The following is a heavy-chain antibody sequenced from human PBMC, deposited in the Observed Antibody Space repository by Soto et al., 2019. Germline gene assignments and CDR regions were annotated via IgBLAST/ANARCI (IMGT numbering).Heavy chain of an antibody. CDR3: ARVWGGAFDI. D-gene: IGHD3-10*01. CDR2: IYYSGST. CDR1: GGSISSYY. V-gene: IGHV4-59*01. Sequence: QVQLQESGPGLVKPSETLSLTCTVSGGSISSYYWSWIRQPPGKGLEWIGYIYYSGSTNYHHSLKSRGTISVDTAKNQFSLKLSSVTAADTAVYYCARVWGGAFDIWGQGTMVTVSS. J-gene: IGHJ3*02.